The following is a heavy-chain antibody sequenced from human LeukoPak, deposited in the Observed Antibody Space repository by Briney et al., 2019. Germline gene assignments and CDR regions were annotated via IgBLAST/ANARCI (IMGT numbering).Heavy chain of an antibody. CDR3: ARSVAGQGY. Sequence: ASVKVSCKASGYTFTSYGISWVRQAPGQGLEWMGWINPNSDNTVYGQRFQGRLTLTRNTSTSTAYMELSSLTSDDTAVYYCARSVAGQGYWGQGTLVTVSS. D-gene: IGHD6-19*01. CDR2: INPNSDNT. V-gene: IGHV1-8*02. CDR1: GYTFTSYG. J-gene: IGHJ4*02.